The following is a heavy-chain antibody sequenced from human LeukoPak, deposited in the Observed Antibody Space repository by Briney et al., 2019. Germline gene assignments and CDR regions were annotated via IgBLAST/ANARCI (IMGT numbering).Heavy chain of an antibody. CDR3: ARLGYSFGQGDY. D-gene: IGHD5-18*01. V-gene: IGHV5-51*01. CDR1: GYSFTNYW. Sequence: GESLKISCKHSGYSFTNYWIGWVRRMPGKGLEWMGIIYPRDSHTKYSPSSQGQVTISADTSTSTAYLQWSSLKASDSAMYYCARLGYSFGQGDYWGQGTLVTVSS. J-gene: IGHJ4*02. CDR2: IYPRDSHT.